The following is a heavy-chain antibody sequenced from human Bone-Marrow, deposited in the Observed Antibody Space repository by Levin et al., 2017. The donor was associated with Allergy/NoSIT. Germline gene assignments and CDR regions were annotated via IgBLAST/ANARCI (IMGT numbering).Heavy chain of an antibody. CDR1: GYSISSGYY. D-gene: IGHD6-19*01. Sequence: SETLSLTCAVSGYSISSGYYWGWIRQPPGKGLEWIGSIYHSGSTYYNPSLKSRVTISVDTSKNQFSLKLSSVTAADTAVYYCARTGAVAGGNFDYWGQGTLVTVSS. V-gene: IGHV4-38-2*01. CDR2: IYHSGST. CDR3: ARTGAVAGGNFDY. J-gene: IGHJ4*02.